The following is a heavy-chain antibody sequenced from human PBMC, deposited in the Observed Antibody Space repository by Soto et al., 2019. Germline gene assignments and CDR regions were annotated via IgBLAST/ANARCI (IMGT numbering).Heavy chain of an antibody. Sequence: QLQLQESGPGLVKPSETLSLTCTVSDGSFSSNSYYWGWIRQPPGKGLEWIGSISYSGSTYYNPSLKSRVTISVDTSKSQFSLNLSSVTAADTAVYYCARHTLRAAARDDAFDVWGQGTMVAVSS. CDR1: DGSFSSNSYY. V-gene: IGHV4-39*01. D-gene: IGHD6-13*01. J-gene: IGHJ3*01. CDR3: ARHTLRAAARDDAFDV. CDR2: ISYSGST.